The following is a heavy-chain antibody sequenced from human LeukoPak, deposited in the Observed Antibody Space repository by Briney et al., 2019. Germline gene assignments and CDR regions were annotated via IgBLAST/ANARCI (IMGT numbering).Heavy chain of an antibody. D-gene: IGHD3-22*01. CDR1: GFTFSSYA. CDR3: ARDTPNDSSGYFDY. Sequence: GRSLRLSCAASGFTFSSYAMHWVRQAPGKGLEWVAVISYDGSNKYYADSVKGRFTISRDNSKNTLYLQMNSLRAEDTAVYYCARDTPNDSSGYFDYWGQGTLVTVSS. CDR2: ISYDGSNK. J-gene: IGHJ4*02. V-gene: IGHV3-30-3*01.